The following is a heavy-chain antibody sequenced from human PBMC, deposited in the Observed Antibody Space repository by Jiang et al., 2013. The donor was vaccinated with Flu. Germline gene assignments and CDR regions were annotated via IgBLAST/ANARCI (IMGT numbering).Heavy chain of an antibody. CDR2: LVVVVVT. CDR3: ARAWSGGWPTYYYYGMDV. D-gene: IGHD6-19*01. CDR1: DYY. V-gene: IGHV3-11*06. Sequence: DYYMSWIRQASREGAWSGFHTLVVVVVTQTNADSVKGRFTISRDNAKNSLYLQMNSLRAEDTAVYYCARAWSGGWPTYYYYGMDVWGQGTTVTVSS. J-gene: IGHJ6*02.